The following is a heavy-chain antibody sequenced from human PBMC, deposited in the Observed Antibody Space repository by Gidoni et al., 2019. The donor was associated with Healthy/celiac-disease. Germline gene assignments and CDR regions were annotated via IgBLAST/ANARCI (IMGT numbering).Heavy chain of an antibody. D-gene: IGHD2-2*01. CDR3: ARELGYCSSTSCPYGMDV. Sequence: QVQLVESGGGVVQPGRSLRLSCAASGFTFSSYGMHWVRQAPGKGLEWVAVIWYDGSNKYYADSVKGRFTISRDNSKNTLYLQMNSLRAEDTAVYYCARELGYCSSTSCPYGMDVWGQGTTVTVSS. CDR1: GFTFSSYG. J-gene: IGHJ6*02. CDR2: IWYDGSNK. V-gene: IGHV3-33*01.